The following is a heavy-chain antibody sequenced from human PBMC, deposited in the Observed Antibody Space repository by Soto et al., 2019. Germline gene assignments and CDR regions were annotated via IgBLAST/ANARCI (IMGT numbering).Heavy chain of an antibody. CDR2: IKQDGSAM. J-gene: IGHJ5*02. CDR1: GFIFSSYW. D-gene: IGHD5-12*01. Sequence: DVQLVECGGGLVQPGGSLRLSCVGSGFIFSSYWMNWVRQAPGKGLEWVANIKQDGSAMYYVDSVKGRFTISRDSAKNSLYLQMNSLRVEDTAVYFCAAWITRVRSAWGQGTLVTVSS. V-gene: IGHV3-7*05. CDR3: AAWITRVRSA.